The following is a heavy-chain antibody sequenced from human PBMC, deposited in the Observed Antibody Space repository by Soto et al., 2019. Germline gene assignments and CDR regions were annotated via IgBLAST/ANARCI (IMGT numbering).Heavy chain of an antibody. CDR3: ARVRSYSYGQGYGMDV. D-gene: IGHD5-18*01. J-gene: IGHJ6*02. CDR1: GFTFSTYS. V-gene: IGHV3-21*01. Sequence: EVQLVESGGGLVKPGGSLRLSCAASGFTFSTYSMNWVRQAPGKGLAWVSSISSSSGYIYYADAVKGRFTISRDEAKNSLSLQMTSLRAEDTAVYYCARVRSYSYGQGYGMDVWGQGPTVTVSS. CDR2: ISSSSGYI.